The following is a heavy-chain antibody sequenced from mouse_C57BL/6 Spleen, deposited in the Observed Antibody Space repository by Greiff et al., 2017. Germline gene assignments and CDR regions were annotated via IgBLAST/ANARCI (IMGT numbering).Heavy chain of an antibody. Sequence: QVQLQQSGAELARPGASVKLSCKASGYTFTSYGISWVKQRTGQGLEWIGEIYPRSGNTYYNEKFKGKATLTADKASSTAYMELRSLTSEDSAVYFCARVGDGSPYYFDYWGQGTTLTVSS. D-gene: IGHD2-3*01. CDR3: ARVGDGSPYYFDY. CDR1: GYTFTSYG. CDR2: IYPRSGNT. V-gene: IGHV1-81*01. J-gene: IGHJ2*01.